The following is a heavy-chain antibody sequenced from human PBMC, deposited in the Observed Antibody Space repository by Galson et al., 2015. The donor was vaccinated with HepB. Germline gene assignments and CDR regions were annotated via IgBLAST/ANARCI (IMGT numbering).Heavy chain of an antibody. Sequence: SVKVSCKASGYTFTSYGIRWVRQAPGQGLEWMGWISAYNGNTNHAQKLQGRVTMTTDTSTSTAYMELRSLRSDDTAVYYCARGRELLWFGELSQLVHFDYWGQGTLVTVSS. CDR2: ISAYNGNT. CDR3: ARGRELLWFGELSQLVHFDY. V-gene: IGHV1-18*01. J-gene: IGHJ4*02. D-gene: IGHD3-10*01. CDR1: GYTFTSYG.